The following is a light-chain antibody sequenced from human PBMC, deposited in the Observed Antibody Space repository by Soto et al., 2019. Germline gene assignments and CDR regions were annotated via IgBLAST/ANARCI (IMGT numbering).Light chain of an antibody. CDR1: QSISSW. CDR3: QQYNSYSSTWT. Sequence: DIQMTQSPSTLSASVGDIVTITCRASQSISSWLAWYQQKPGKAPKLLIYDASSLESGVPSRFSGSGSGTEFTLTISSLQPDDFATYYCQQYNSYSSTWTFGQGTKVEIK. CDR2: DAS. V-gene: IGKV1-5*01. J-gene: IGKJ1*01.